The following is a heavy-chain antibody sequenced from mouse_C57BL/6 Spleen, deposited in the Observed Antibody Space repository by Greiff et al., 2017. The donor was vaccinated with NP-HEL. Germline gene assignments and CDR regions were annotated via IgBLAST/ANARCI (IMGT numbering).Heavy chain of an antibody. CDR1: GFTFTTYA. CDR2: IRSKSSTYAT. V-gene: IGHV10-3*01. CDR3: VGDPGSGYFDV. J-gene: IGHJ1*03. Sequence: EVLLVESGAGLVQPKGSLKLSCAASGFTFTTYAMHWVRQAPGKGLEWVARIRSKSSTYATYSDDSVKDRFTISRDESQSMLYLQMNNLKTEVTAMYYCVGDPGSGYFDVWGTGTTVTVSS.